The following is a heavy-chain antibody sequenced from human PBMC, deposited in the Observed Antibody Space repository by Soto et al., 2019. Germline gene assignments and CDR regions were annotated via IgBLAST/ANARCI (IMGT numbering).Heavy chain of an antibody. J-gene: IGHJ4*02. V-gene: IGHV1-8*01. Sequence: DSVKVSCKASGYTFTSSDINWVRQATGQGLEWMGWMNPNSGNTGYAQKFQGRVTMTRNTSISTAYMELSSLRSEDTAVYYCARGYYGSGSYYKGPNSDYWGQGTLVTVSS. CDR2: MNPNSGNT. CDR1: GYTFTSSD. CDR3: ARGYYGSGSYYKGPNSDY. D-gene: IGHD3-10*01.